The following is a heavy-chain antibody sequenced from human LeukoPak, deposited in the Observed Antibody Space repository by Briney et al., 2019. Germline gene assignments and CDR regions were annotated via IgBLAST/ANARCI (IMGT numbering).Heavy chain of an antibody. V-gene: IGHV4-59*01. Sequence: SETLSLTCTVSGGSINSYYWSWIRQPPGKGLEWIGYIYYSGSTNYNPSLKSRVTISVDTSKNQISLKLSSVTAADTAVYYCARSPLLWFGELQIYFDYWGQGTLVTVSS. CDR2: IYYSGST. J-gene: IGHJ4*02. CDR1: GGSINSYY. CDR3: ARSPLLWFGELQIYFDY. D-gene: IGHD3-10*01.